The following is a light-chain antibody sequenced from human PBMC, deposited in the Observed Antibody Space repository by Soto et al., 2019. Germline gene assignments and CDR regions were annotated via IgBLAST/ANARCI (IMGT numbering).Light chain of an antibody. J-gene: IGLJ1*01. V-gene: IGLV2-14*01. CDR2: EVS. CDR3: SSYRSGFTV. CDR1: SSDIGGYNY. Sequence: HSVLTQPASVSGSPGQSITISCTGTSSDIGGYNYVSWYQQRPGKVPKLMIYEVSNRPSGVSHRFSGSKSGNTASLTISGLQAEDEAYYYCSSYRSGFTVFGTGTKLTVL.